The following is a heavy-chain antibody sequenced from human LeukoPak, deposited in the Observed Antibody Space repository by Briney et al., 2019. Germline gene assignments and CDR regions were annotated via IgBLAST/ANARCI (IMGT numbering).Heavy chain of an antibody. Sequence: GGSLRLSCEASGFTFGSFGMSWVRQAPGKGLEWVSGISGSGYYKYYADSVKGRFAFSRDNSKNTLYIELNSLRAEDTALYFCAKDGSWGDYQFYFYMDVWGKGTTVTVSS. CDR2: ISGSGYYK. V-gene: IGHV3-23*01. J-gene: IGHJ6*03. CDR3: AKDGSWGDYQFYFYMDV. CDR1: GFTFGSFG. D-gene: IGHD3-16*01.